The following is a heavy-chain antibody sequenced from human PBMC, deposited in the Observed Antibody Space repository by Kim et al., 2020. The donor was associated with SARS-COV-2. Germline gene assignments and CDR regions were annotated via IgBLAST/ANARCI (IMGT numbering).Heavy chain of an antibody. V-gene: IGHV4-39*01. CDR2: IYYSGST. J-gene: IGHJ5*02. CDR3: ARLGGDYGDYNSWFDP. D-gene: IGHD4-17*01. CDR1: GGSISSSSYY. Sequence: SETLSLTCTVSGGSISSSSYYWGWIRQPPGKVLEWIGSIYYSGSTYYNPSLKSRVTISVDTSKNQFSLNLSSVTAAYTAVYYCARLGGDYGDYNSWFDPWGQGALVTVSS.